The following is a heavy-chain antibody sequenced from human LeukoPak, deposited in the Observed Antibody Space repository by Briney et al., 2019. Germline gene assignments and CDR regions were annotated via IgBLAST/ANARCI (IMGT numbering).Heavy chain of an antibody. Sequence: PSETLSLTCTVSGGSISSSNYYWGWIRQPRGKGLEWIGTIYYSGNTYYNPSLKTRVTISVDTSKKLFSLKLSSVTAADTAVYYCARHLFGSGYYPDYWGQGTLVTVSS. V-gene: IGHV4-39*01. D-gene: IGHD3-22*01. CDR1: GGSISSSNYY. J-gene: IGHJ4*02. CDR3: ARHLFGSGYYPDY. CDR2: IYYSGNT.